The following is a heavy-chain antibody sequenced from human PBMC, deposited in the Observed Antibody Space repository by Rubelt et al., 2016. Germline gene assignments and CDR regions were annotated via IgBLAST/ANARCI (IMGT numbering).Heavy chain of an antibody. CDR2: ISHSGAT. J-gene: IGHJ6*03. V-gene: IGHV4-38-2*02. CDR3: ARSTWMGSYYYMDV. Sequence: QVQLQESGPGLVKPSETLSLTCTVSGYSISSDYCWGWIRQPPGKGLEWIGSISHSGATYYNPSLMSRVTMSIDTPKNQFSLKLSSVTAADTAVYYCARSTWMGSYYYMDVWGLGTTVTVSS. CDR1: GYSISSDYC. D-gene: IGHD1-1*01.